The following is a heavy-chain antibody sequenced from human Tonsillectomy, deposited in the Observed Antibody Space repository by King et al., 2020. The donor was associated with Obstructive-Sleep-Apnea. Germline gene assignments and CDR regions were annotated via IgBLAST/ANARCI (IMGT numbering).Heavy chain of an antibody. CDR3: ARNFDI. CDR1: GGSFSGYY. Sequence: VQLQQCGAGLVKPSETLSLTCALYGGSFSGYYWSWIRLPPGKGLEWIGDTSHGGSTNYNAFLKSRVTISVDTSTNQFSLKLNSVAAADTAVNYCARNFDIWGRGTPVTVSS. CDR2: TSHGGST. V-gene: IGHV4-34*01. J-gene: IGHJ2*01.